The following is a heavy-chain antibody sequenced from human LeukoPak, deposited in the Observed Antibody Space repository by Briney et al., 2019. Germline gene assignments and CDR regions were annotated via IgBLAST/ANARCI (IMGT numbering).Heavy chain of an antibody. V-gene: IGHV1-2*02. J-gene: IGHJ5*02. CDR3: ARDSVVMVTTTPDNRFDP. Sequence: ASVTLSCKASGYTFTDYYMHWVRQAPGQGPEWMGWINPKNGGTGYAQKFQGRVTITRDTSITTVYMEMSRLTSDDTAVYYCARDSVVMVTTTPDNRFDPWGQGTPVTVSS. CDR1: GYTFTDYY. CDR2: INPKNGGT. D-gene: IGHD2-15*01.